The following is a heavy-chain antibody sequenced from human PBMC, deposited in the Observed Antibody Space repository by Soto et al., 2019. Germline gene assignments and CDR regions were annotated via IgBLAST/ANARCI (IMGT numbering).Heavy chain of an antibody. D-gene: IGHD2-21*02. CDR3: ARDKGPYCGGDCPLLFDY. V-gene: IGHV3-30-3*01. J-gene: IGHJ4*02. CDR1: GFTFSSYA. Sequence: GGSLRLSCAASGFTFSSYAMHWVRQAPGKGLEWVAVISYDGSNKYYADSVKGRFTISRDNSKNTLYLQMNGLRAEDTAVYYCARDKGPYCGGDCPLLFDYWGQGTLVTV. CDR2: ISYDGSNK.